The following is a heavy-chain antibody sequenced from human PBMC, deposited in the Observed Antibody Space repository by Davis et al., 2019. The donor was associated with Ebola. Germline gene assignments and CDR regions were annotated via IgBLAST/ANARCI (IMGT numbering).Heavy chain of an antibody. Sequence: SETQSLTCTVSGGSISSYYWSWIRQPPGKGLEWIGEINHSGSTNYNPSLKSRVTISVDTSKNQFSLKLSSVTAADTAVYYCAQYSSSSEAFDIWGQGTMVTVSS. CDR1: GGSISSYY. CDR3: AQYSSSSEAFDI. J-gene: IGHJ3*02. D-gene: IGHD6-6*01. CDR2: INHSGST. V-gene: IGHV4-34*01.